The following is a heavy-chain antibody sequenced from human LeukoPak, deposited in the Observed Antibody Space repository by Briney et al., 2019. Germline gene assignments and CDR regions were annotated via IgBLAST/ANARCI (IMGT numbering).Heavy chain of an antibody. Sequence: GGSLRLSCTASGFSFSTYSMTWVRQGPGKGLEWVSSIYNSGSKTFYADSVKGRFTISRDNSKNTLYLQMNSLTAEDTAIYYCSKDVVPDSGWDLDYWGQGTLSPSPQ. CDR1: GFSFSTYS. D-gene: IGHD6-19*01. CDR3: SKDVVPDSGWDLDY. CDR2: IYNSGSKT. V-gene: IGHV3-23*05. J-gene: IGHJ4*02.